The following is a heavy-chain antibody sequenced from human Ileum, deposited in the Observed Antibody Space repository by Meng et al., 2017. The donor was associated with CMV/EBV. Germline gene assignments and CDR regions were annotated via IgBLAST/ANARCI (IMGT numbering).Heavy chain of an antibody. V-gene: IGHV3-7*01. J-gene: IGHJ6*02. CDR1: GFTFSSYW. D-gene: IGHD2-2*01. Sequence: GESLKISCAASGFTFSSYWMSWVRQAPGKGLEWVANIKQDGSEKYYVDSVKGRFTISRDNAKNSLYLQMNSLRAEDTAVYYCARDPVVYCSSNSCYLGGMDVWGRGTTVTVSS. CDR3: ARDPVVYCSSNSCYLGGMDV. CDR2: IKQDGSEK.